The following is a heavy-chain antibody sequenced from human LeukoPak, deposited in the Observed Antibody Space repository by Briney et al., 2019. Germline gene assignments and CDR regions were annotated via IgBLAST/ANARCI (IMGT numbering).Heavy chain of an antibody. Sequence: PSETLSLTCTVSGGSISSGGYYWSWIRQPPGKGLEWIGYIYHSGSTYYNPSLKSRVTISVDRSKNQFSLKLSSVTAADTAVYYCARDSAYYYDSSGYLFLWGQGTLVAVSS. J-gene: IGHJ4*02. V-gene: IGHV4-30-2*01. D-gene: IGHD3-22*01. CDR3: ARDSAYYYDSSGYLFL. CDR2: IYHSGST. CDR1: GGSISSGGYY.